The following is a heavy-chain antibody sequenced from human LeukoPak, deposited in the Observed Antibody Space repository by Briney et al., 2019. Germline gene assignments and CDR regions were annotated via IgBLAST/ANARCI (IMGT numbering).Heavy chain of an antibody. Sequence: GGSLRLSCAASGFTFSNYWMNWVRQAPGKGLECLANIKQDGSETYYADSVKGRFTISRDNSKNTLYLQMNSLRAEDTAVYYCARDHGVRGGLRGYSYGPNWFDPWGQGTLVTVSS. J-gene: IGHJ5*02. D-gene: IGHD5-18*01. CDR2: IKQDGSET. CDR3: ARDHGVRGGLRGYSYGPNWFDP. CDR1: GFTFSNYW. V-gene: IGHV3-7*01.